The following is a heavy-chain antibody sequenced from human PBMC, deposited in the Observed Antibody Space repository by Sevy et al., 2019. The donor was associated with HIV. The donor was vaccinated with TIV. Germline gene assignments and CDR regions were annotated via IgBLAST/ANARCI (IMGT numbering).Heavy chain of an antibody. Sequence: GGSLRLSCAASGFTFSKYSMSWVRQPPGKGLEWVSTLSFGCGEINHADSVKGRFTIARDNSKYSQYLQMNNLRAEDTAVYYCAREGGTKPHDYWGQGTLVTVSS. D-gene: IGHD2-8*01. CDR2: LSFGCGEI. J-gene: IGHJ4*02. CDR1: GFTFSKYS. CDR3: AREGGTKPHDY. V-gene: IGHV3-23*01.